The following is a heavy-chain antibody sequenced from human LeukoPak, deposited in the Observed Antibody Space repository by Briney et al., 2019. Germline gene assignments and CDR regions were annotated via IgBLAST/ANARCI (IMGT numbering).Heavy chain of an antibody. CDR2: IYYSGST. J-gene: IGHJ4*02. Sequence: SETLSLTCTVSGGSTSSSSYYWGWIRQPPGKGLEWIGSIYYSGSTYYNPSLKSRVTISVDTSKNQFSLKLSSVTAADTAVYYCATLPLNSSGYYFDYWGQGTLVTVSS. D-gene: IGHD3-22*01. CDR3: ATLPLNSSGYYFDY. V-gene: IGHV4-39*01. CDR1: GGSTSSSSYY.